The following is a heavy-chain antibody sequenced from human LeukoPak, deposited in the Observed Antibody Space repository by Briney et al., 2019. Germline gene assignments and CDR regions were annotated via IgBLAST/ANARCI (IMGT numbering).Heavy chain of an antibody. Sequence: SQTLSLTCTVSGGSISSGDYYWSWIRQPPGKGLEWIGYIYYSGSTYYNPSLKSRVTISVDTSKNQFSLKLSSVTAADTAVYYCARAFLTYYYDSSGYYYFDYRGQGTLVTVSS. V-gene: IGHV4-30-4*01. D-gene: IGHD3-22*01. CDR3: ARAFLTYYYDSSGYYYFDY. J-gene: IGHJ4*02. CDR1: GGSISSGDYY. CDR2: IYYSGST.